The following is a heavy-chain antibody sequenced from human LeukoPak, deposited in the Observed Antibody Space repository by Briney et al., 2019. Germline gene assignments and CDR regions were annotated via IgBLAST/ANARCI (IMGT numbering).Heavy chain of an antibody. CDR3: AKRLLVGTTVRPYFDY. D-gene: IGHD1-26*01. J-gene: IGHJ4*02. CDR1: GFMFSASA. V-gene: IGHV3-23*01. CDR2: LTGGDGGT. Sequence: GESLKISCGASGFMFSASAISWVRQAPGKGLEWVSTLTGGDGGTYYADSVKGRFTISRDNSKSTLYLEMNSLRAEDTAVYYCAKRLLVGTTVRPYFDYWGQGTLVTVSS.